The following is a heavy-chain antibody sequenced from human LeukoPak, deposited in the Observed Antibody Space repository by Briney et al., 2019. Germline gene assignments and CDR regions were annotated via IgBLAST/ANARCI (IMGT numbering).Heavy chain of an antibody. CDR1: GFTFSSYW. D-gene: IGHD6-13*01. Sequence: GGSLRLSCAASGFTFSSYWMHWVRQAPGKGLVWVSRINTDGSSTSYADSVKGRFTISRDNAKNTLYLQMNSLRAEDTAVYYCARESASSSWYGANDYWGQGTLVTVSS. CDR3: ARESASSSWYGANDY. J-gene: IGHJ4*02. V-gene: IGHV3-74*01. CDR2: INTDGSST.